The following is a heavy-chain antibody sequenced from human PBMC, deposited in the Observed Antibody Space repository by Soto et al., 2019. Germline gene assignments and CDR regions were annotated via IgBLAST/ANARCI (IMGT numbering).Heavy chain of an antibody. CDR3: ARVGYYGSGSYYNTRFDP. V-gene: IGHV4-30-2*01. J-gene: IGHJ5*02. Sequence: SETLSLTCAVSGGSISSGGYSWSWIRQPPGKGLEWIGYIYHSGSTYYNPSLKSRVTISVDRSKNQFSLKLSSVTAADTAVYYCARVGYYGSGSYYNTRFDPWGQGTLVTVSS. CDR1: GGSISSGGYS. D-gene: IGHD3-10*01. CDR2: IYHSGST.